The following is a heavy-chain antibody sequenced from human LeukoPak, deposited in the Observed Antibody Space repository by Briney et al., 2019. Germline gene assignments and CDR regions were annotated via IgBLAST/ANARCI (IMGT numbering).Heavy chain of an antibody. CDR2: ISGDSGDT. Sequence: ASVKVSCKASGYTFTDYGITWVRQAPGQGLEWMGRISGDSGDTNFAQKFQGRVTLTTDASTSTAYMELRSLRSDDTAVYYCTRTEKAYCGGVCDNYHMDLWGTGTTVTVSS. V-gene: IGHV1-18*01. J-gene: IGHJ6*03. D-gene: IGHD2-21*02. CDR1: GYTFTDYG. CDR3: TRTEKAYCGGVCDNYHMDL.